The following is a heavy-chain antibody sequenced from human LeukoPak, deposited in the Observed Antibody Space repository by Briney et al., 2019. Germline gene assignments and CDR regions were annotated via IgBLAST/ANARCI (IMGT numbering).Heavy chain of an antibody. CDR3: AKEPRYSSSNYYYYYMDV. J-gene: IGHJ6*03. D-gene: IGHD6-6*01. Sequence: GGSLRLSCAASGFTFSSYAMSWVRQAPGKGLGWVSGISGSGGITYHADSVKGRFTISRDNSKKTLYLQMNSLRAEDTAVYYCAKEPRYSSSNYYYYYMDVWGKGTTVTVSS. CDR2: ISGSGGIT. CDR1: GFTFSSYA. V-gene: IGHV3-23*01.